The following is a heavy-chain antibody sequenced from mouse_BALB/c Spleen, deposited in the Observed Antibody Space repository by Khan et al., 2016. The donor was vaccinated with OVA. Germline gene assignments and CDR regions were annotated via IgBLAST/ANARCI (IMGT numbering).Heavy chain of an antibody. D-gene: IGHD3-3*01. J-gene: IGHJ4*01. CDR3: ARGTFYYAMDY. Sequence: LVESGPELKKPGETVKISCKASGYTFINYGMNWVKQAPGKGLKWMGWINTYTGEPTYADDFKGRFAFSLETSAITAYLQINNLRNEDMATYFCARGTFYYAMDYWGQGTSVTVSS. V-gene: IGHV9-1*02. CDR2: INTYTGEP. CDR1: GYTFINYG.